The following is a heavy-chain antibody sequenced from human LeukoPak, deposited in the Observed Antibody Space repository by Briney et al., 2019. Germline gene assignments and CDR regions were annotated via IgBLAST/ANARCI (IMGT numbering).Heavy chain of an antibody. J-gene: IGHJ3*02. Sequence: GASLKLSCTASGVTFSSYAISWVRQAPGQGLEWVGGIIGSCGSTYYADSVQGRFTISRDESKNTLYLQMNSLIAEDTAVYYCAKDCGTILLWPRGAFNICGEATLVAVSA. V-gene: IGHV3-23*01. CDR1: GVTFSSYA. CDR2: IIGSCGST. D-gene: IGHD5-18*01. CDR3: AKDCGTILLWPRGAFNI.